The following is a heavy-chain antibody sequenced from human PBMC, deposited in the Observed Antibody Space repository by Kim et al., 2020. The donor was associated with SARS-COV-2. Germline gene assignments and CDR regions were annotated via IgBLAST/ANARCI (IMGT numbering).Heavy chain of an antibody. J-gene: IGHJ5*02. D-gene: IGHD5-18*01. CDR1: GGSFSGYY. CDR3: AREYSSPEDWFDP. V-gene: IGHV4-34*01. CDR2: INHSGST. Sequence: SETLSLTCAVYGGSFSGYYWGWIRRPPGKGLEWIGEINHSGSTTYNPSLKSRVTMSVDTSRNQFSLKLSSVTAADTAVYYCAREYSSPEDWFDPWSQGT.